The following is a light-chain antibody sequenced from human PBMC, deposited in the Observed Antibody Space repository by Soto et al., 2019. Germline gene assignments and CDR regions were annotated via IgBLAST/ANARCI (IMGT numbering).Light chain of an antibody. Sequence: EIVLTQSPATLSLSPGERATLSCRAGQSISDYLAWYQQRPGQAPRLLIFDASNRATGVPDRFSGGGSGTDFTLIISSLEPEDFAVYYCQQRVNWPPTFGGGPKGEI. J-gene: IGKJ4*01. CDR2: DAS. CDR3: QQRVNWPPT. V-gene: IGKV3-11*01. CDR1: QSISDY.